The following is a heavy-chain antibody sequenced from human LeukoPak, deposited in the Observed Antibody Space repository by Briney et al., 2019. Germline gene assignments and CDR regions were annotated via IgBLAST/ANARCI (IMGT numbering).Heavy chain of an antibody. CDR3: AKADYDSSGYYPSPLDY. D-gene: IGHD3-22*01. CDR1: GFTFDDYA. J-gene: IGHJ4*02. V-gene: IGHV3-9*01. CDR2: ISWNSGSI. Sequence: PGGSLRRSCAASGFTFDDYAMHWVRQAPGKGREWVSGISWNSGSIGYADSVKGRFTISRDNAKNSLYLQMNSLRAEDTALYYCAKADYDSSGYYPSPLDYWGQGTLVTVSS.